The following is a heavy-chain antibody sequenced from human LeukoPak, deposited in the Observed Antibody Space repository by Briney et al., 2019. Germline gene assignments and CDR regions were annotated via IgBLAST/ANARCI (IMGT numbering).Heavy chain of an antibody. J-gene: IGHJ4*02. CDR2: ISAYNGNT. Sequence: ASVKVSCMASGYTFNGHFIHWVRQAPGQGLEWMGWISAYNGNTNYAQKLQGRVTMTTDTSTSTAYMELRSLRSDDTAVYYCARGTYYYDSSGYFADYWGQGTLVTVSS. CDR3: ARGTYYYDSSGYFADY. D-gene: IGHD3-22*01. CDR1: GYTFNGHF. V-gene: IGHV1-18*04.